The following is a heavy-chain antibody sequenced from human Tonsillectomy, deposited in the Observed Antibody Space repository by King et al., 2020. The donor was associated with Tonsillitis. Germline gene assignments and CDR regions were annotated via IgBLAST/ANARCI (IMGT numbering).Heavy chain of an antibody. Sequence: VQLVESGGGLVQPGGSLRLSCAASGFTFSSYAMSWVRQAPGKGLEWVSAISGSGGSTYYADSVKGRFTISRDNSKNTLYLQRNSMRAEDTAVYYSARGQHAYRMAVAGTGIDYWGQGTLVTVSS. D-gene: IGHD6-19*01. CDR2: ISGSGGST. V-gene: IGHV3-23*04. CDR3: ARGQHAYRMAVAGTGIDY. CDR1: GFTFSSYA. J-gene: IGHJ4*02.